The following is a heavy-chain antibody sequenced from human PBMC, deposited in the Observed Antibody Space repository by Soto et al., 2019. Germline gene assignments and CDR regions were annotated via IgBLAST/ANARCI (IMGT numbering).Heavy chain of an antibody. J-gene: IGHJ4*02. V-gene: IGHV3-72*01. CDR1: GFTFSDHY. D-gene: IGHD3-3*01. CDR2: TRNKANSYTT. CDR3: ARERTASRITIFGEEPFDY. Sequence: GGSLRLSCAASGFTFSDHYMDWVRQAPGKGLEWVGRTRNKANSYTTEYAASVKGRFTISRDDSKNSLYLQMNSLKTEDTAVYYCARERTASRITIFGEEPFDYWGQGTLVTVSS.